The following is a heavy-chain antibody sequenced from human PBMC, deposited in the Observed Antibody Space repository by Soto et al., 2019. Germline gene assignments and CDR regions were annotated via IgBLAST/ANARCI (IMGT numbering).Heavy chain of an antibody. CDR1: GFTFTNYA. V-gene: IGHV3-64D*06. D-gene: IGHD2-2*01. CDR2: ISSTGGST. CDR3: VARYCSSTTCYQVDY. J-gene: IGHJ4*02. Sequence: GGSLRLSCSASGFTFTNYAIHWIRQAPGKGLEYVSAISSTGGSTYYADSVKGRFTISRDNSKNTVYLQMSSLRSEDSAVYYCVARYCSSTTCYQVDYWGQGTLVTV.